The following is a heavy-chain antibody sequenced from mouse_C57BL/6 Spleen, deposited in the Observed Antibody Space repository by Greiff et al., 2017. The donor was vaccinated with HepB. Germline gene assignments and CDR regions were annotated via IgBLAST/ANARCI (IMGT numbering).Heavy chain of an antibody. Sequence: QVQLKQSGPELVKPGASVKISCKASGYAFSSSWMNWVKQRPGKGLEWIGRIYPGDGDTNYNGKFKGKATLTADKSSSTAYMQLSSLTSEASAVYCCARSGTAVVADYWGQGTTLTVSS. CDR1: GYAFSSSW. CDR2: IYPGDGDT. V-gene: IGHV1-82*01. J-gene: IGHJ2*01. CDR3: ARSGTAVVADY. D-gene: IGHD1-1*01.